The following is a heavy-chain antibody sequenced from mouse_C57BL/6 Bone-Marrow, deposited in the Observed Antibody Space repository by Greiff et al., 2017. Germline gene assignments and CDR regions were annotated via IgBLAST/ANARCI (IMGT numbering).Heavy chain of an antibody. CDR2: ISSGSSTI. Sequence: EVKLVESGGGLVKPGGSLTLSCAASGFTFSDYGMHWVRQAPEKGMEWVAYISSGSSTIYYADPVKGRFTISRDNAKNTLFLQMTSLRSEDTAMYYCARQDYDYDDGAYYFDYWGQGTTRTVSS. V-gene: IGHV5-17*01. CDR3: ARQDYDYDDGAYYFDY. CDR1: GFTFSDYG. D-gene: IGHD2-4*01. J-gene: IGHJ2*01.